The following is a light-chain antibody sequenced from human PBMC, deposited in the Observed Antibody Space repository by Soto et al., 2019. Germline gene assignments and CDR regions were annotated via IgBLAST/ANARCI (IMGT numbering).Light chain of an antibody. CDR1: QSISRW. CDR3: QQSYSTIT. CDR2: DAS. J-gene: IGKJ5*01. Sequence: DIQMTQSPSTLSASVGDRVTITCRASQSISRWLAWHQQKPGKAPKLLIYDASNLETGVPSRFSGSGSGTDFTLTISSLQPEDVATYYCQQSYSTITFGQGTRLEIK. V-gene: IGKV1-39*01.